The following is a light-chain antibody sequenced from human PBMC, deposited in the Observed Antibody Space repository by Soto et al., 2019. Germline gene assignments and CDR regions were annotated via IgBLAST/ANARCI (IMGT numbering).Light chain of an antibody. CDR3: QQYNSYSWT. CDR1: QGISSY. Sequence: VIWMTQSPSLLSASTGDRVTISCRMSQGISSYLAWYQQKPGNPPRPLIYDASTLESGVPSRFSGSGSGTEFTLTISSLQADDFAIYYCQQYNSYSWTFGQGTKVDIK. J-gene: IGKJ1*01. V-gene: IGKV1D-8*03. CDR2: DAS.